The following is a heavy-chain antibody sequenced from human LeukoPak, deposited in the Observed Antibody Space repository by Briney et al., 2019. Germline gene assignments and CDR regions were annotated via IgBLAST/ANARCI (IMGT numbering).Heavy chain of an antibody. CDR3: ARASASGGHYYFDY. CDR2: TTSSSSYI. Sequence: GGSLRLSCAAFGFTFSSYSMNWVRQAPGKGLEWVSSTTSSSSYIYYADSVKGRFTISRDNAKNSLYLQMNSLRADDTAVYYCARASASGGHYYFDYWGQGTLVTVSS. CDR1: GFTFSSYS. J-gene: IGHJ4*02. D-gene: IGHD3-10*01. V-gene: IGHV3-21*01.